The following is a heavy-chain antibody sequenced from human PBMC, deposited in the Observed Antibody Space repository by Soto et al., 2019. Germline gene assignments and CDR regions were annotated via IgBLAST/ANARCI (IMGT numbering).Heavy chain of an antibody. D-gene: IGHD4-17*01. CDR2: IYYSGST. CDR3: ARGETTVTTGNNWFDP. V-gene: IGHV4-61*08. Sequence: SETLSLTCTVSGGSISSGGYYWSWIRQHPGKGLEWIGYIYYSGSTNYNPSLKSRVTISVDTSKNQFSLKLSSVTAADTAVYYCARGETTVTTGNNWFDPWGQGTLVTVSS. CDR1: GGSISSGGYY. J-gene: IGHJ5*02.